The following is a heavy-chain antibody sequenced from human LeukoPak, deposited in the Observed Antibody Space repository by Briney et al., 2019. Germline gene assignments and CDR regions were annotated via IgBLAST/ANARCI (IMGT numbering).Heavy chain of an antibody. J-gene: IGHJ3*02. CDR1: GFTFSSYW. V-gene: IGHV3-7*03. CDR3: ARVWYYDSSGYYFPDAFDI. Sequence: GGSLRLSCAASGFTFSSYWMGWVRQAPGKGLEWVANIKQDGSEKYYVDSVKGRFTISRDNAKNSLYLQMNSLRAEDTAVYYCARVWYYDSSGYYFPDAFDIWGQGTMVTVSS. CDR2: IKQDGSEK. D-gene: IGHD3-22*01.